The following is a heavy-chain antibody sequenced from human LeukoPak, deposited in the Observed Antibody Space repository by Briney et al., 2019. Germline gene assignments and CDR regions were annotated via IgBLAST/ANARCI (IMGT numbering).Heavy chain of an antibody. V-gene: IGHV3-23*01. J-gene: IGHJ4*02. CDR1: GFTFSSYS. CDR2: ISTTGDYT. CDR3: AKGSGYDRRIFDC. Sequence: PGGSLRLSCAASGFTFSSYSMNWVRQAPGKGLESVSAISTTGDYTYYAASVKGRFTISRDNSRDTLYLQMNSLRAEDTAIYYCAKGSGYDRRIFDCWGQGTLVIVSS. D-gene: IGHD5-12*01.